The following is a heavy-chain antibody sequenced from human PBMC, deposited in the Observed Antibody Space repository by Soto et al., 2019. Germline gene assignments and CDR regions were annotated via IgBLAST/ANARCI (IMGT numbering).Heavy chain of an antibody. CDR2: IYHSGST. CDR3: ARDEGEVAAADAFDI. Sequence: TLSLTCAVSGGSISSSNWWSWVRQPPGKGLEWIGEIYHSGSTNYNPSLKSRVTISVDKSKNQFSLKLSSVTAADTAVYYCARDEGEVAAADAFDIWGQGTMVTVSS. V-gene: IGHV4-4*02. D-gene: IGHD6-13*01. J-gene: IGHJ3*02. CDR1: GGSISSSNW.